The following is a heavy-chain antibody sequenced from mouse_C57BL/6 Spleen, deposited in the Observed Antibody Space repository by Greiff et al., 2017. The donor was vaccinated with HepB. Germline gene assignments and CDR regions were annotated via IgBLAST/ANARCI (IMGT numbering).Heavy chain of an antibody. Sequence: VQLQQPGAELVKPGASVKVSCKASGYTFTSYWMHWVKQRPGQGLEWIGRIHPSDGDTNYNQKFKGKATLTVDKSSSTAYMQLSSLTSEDAAVYYCATAQATDYCAMDYWGQGTSVTVSS. CDR3: ATAQATDYCAMDY. D-gene: IGHD3-2*02. V-gene: IGHV1-74*01. CDR2: IHPSDGDT. J-gene: IGHJ4*01. CDR1: GYTFTSYW.